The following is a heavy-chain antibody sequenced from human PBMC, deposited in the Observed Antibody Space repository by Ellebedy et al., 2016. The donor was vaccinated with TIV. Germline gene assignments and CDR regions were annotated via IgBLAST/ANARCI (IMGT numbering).Heavy chain of an antibody. CDR1: GFTFNSYG. J-gene: IGHJ4*02. CDR2: ISYDGSNK. V-gene: IGHV3-30*18. D-gene: IGHD3-16*02. Sequence: GESLKISCAASGFTFNSYGMHWVRQAPGKGLEWVAVISYDGSNKYYADSVKGRFTISRDISKNTLYLQMNRLRAEDRAVYYCAKDGGWGVWGSYRYYDYWGQGTLVTVSS. CDR3: AKDGGWGVWGSYRYYDY.